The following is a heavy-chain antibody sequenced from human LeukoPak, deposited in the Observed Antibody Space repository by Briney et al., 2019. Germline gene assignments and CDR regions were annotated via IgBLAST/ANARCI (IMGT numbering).Heavy chain of an antibody. Sequence: GGSLRLSCAASGFTFNKHGMHWVRQAPGKGLEWFSFIRNDGNDKYYADSVKGRFTISRDNSKNTLYLQMNSLRAEDTAVYYCAKAHGSGSYSHFDYWGQGTLVTVSS. CDR1: GFTFNKHG. CDR3: AKAHGSGSYSHFDY. V-gene: IGHV3-30*02. J-gene: IGHJ4*02. D-gene: IGHD3-10*01. CDR2: IRNDGNDK.